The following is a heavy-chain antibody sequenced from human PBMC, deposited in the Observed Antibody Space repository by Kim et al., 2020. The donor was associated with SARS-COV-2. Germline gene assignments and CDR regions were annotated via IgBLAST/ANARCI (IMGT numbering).Heavy chain of an antibody. D-gene: IGHD3-10*01. V-gene: IGHV3-7*01. CDR1: GFTFSSYW. CDR2: IKQDGSEK. CDR3: ARDSWVRVLFEYYYYGMDG. Sequence: GGSLRLSCAASGFTFSSYWMSWVRQAPGKGLEWVANIKQDGSEKYYVDSVKGRFTISIDNAKNSLYLQMNSLRAEDTAVYYCARDSWVRVLFEYYYYGMDGWGQGTTVTVSS. J-gene: IGHJ6*02.